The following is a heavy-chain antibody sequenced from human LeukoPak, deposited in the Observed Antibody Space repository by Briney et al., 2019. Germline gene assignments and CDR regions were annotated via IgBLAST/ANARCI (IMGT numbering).Heavy chain of an antibody. CDR1: GFTFSSYA. V-gene: IGHV3-64D*06. CDR2: IRSDGVDV. D-gene: IGHD4-11*01. Sequence: GGSLRLSCSVSGFTFSSYAMHWVRQAPGKGLEYVSVIRSDGVDVYYTDSVKGRFTISRDNSKNTLYLQMSSLRPEDTAVYYCVKDLLQVTMKKLDHWGQGTLVTVSA. J-gene: IGHJ4*02. CDR3: VKDLLQVTMKKLDH.